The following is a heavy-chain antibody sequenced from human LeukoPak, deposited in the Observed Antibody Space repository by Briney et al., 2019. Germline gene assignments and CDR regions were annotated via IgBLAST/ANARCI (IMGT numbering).Heavy chain of an antibody. CDR1: GGSFSAYY. D-gene: IGHD3-10*01. J-gene: IGHJ4*02. CDR3: ARPYGSGSYYNGFHY. V-gene: IGHV4-34*01. CDR2: INHSGST. Sequence: SETLSLTCAVYGGSFSAYYWSWIRQPPGKGLEWIGEINHSGSTNYNPSLKSRVVISVDTSKSQFSLKLSSVTAADTAVYYCARPYGSGSYYNGFHYWGQGTLVTVSS.